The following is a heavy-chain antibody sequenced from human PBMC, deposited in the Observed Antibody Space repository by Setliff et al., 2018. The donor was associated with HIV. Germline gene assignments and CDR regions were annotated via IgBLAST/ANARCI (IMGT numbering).Heavy chain of an antibody. V-gene: IGHV4-61*05. CDR3: ARDYAGYFDY. CDR2: IYYSGST. J-gene: IGHJ4*02. Sequence: SETLSLTCTVSGGSISSSSYYWGWIRQPPGKGLEWIGYIYYSGSTNYNPSLKSRVTISVDTSKNQFSLKLSSVTAADTAVYYCARDYAGYFDYWGQGTLVTVSS. D-gene: IGHD4-17*01. CDR1: GGSISSSSYY.